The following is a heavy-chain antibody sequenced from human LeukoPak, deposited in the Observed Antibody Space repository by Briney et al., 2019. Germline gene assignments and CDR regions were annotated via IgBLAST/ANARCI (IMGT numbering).Heavy chain of an antibody. CDR3: ALGLRFLEWLFDY. V-gene: IGHV3-30*07. CDR1: GFTFSTYA. D-gene: IGHD3-3*01. CDR2: ISYDGSNK. J-gene: IGHJ4*02. Sequence: GRSLRLSCAASGFTFSTYAMHWVRQAPGKGLEWVAVISYDGSNKYYADSVKGRFTISRDNSKNTLYLQMNSLRAEDTAVYYCALGLRFLEWLFDYWGQGTLATVSS.